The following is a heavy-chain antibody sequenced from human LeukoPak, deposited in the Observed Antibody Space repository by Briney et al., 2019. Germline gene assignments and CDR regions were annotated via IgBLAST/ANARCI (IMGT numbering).Heavy chain of an antibody. D-gene: IGHD3-10*01. Sequence: GGSLRLSCGTSGLTLSNAWMSWVRQGPGKGLEWVGRIKSKAHGGTTDYAAAVKGRFTISRDDSKNTLYLQMNSLKSEDTAVYYCAHFGTAEYFQDWGQGTLVTVSS. CDR1: GLTLSNAW. CDR3: AHFGTAEYFQD. V-gene: IGHV3-15*01. J-gene: IGHJ1*01. CDR2: IKSKAHGGTT.